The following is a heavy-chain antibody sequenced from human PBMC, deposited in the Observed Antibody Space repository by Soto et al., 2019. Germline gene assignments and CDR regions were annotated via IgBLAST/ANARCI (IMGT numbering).Heavy chain of an antibody. Sequence: QVQLQESGPGLVKPSQTLSLTCTVSGGSISSGGYYWSWIRQHPGKGLEWIGYIYYSGNTYYNPALKSRVPXSXGXXKNQFSLKLSSVTAADTAVYYCARATYYYDSSGYSDRVLDYWGQGTLVTVSS. CDR2: IYYSGNT. CDR1: GGSISSGGYY. D-gene: IGHD3-22*01. CDR3: ARATYYYDSSGYSDRVLDY. J-gene: IGHJ4*02. V-gene: IGHV4-31*03.